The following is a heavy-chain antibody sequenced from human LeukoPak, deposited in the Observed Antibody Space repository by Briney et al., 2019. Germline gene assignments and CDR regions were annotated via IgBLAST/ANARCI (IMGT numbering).Heavy chain of an antibody. J-gene: IGHJ5*02. Sequence: ASVKVSCKASGYTFTSYGIRWVRQAPGQGLEWMGWISAYNGNTNYAQKLQGRVTMTTDTSTSTAYMELRSLRSDDTAVYYCARSTYYYGSGNWFDPWGQGTLVTVSS. CDR2: ISAYNGNT. D-gene: IGHD3-10*01. CDR3: ARSTYYYGSGNWFDP. V-gene: IGHV1-18*01. CDR1: GYTFTSYG.